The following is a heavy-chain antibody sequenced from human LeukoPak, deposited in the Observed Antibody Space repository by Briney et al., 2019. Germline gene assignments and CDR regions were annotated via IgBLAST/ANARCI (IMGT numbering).Heavy chain of an antibody. Sequence: GGSLRLSCAASGCTFSSYALSWFRRPPARGREGVSAISDSGGSTYYADSVKGRFTISRDNSKNTLYLQMNSLRAEDTAVYSCAKYPEGSGSYYWVYFDYWGQGTLVTVSS. V-gene: IGHV3-23*01. CDR1: GCTFSSYA. CDR2: ISDSGGST. D-gene: IGHD3-10*01. CDR3: AKYPEGSGSYYWVYFDY. J-gene: IGHJ4*01.